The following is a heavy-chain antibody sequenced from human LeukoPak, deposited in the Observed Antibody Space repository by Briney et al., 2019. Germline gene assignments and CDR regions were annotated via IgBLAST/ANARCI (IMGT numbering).Heavy chain of an antibody. D-gene: IGHD6-13*01. CDR1: GSRFASYW. V-gene: IGHV5-51*01. Sequence: GASLKISFKGSGSRFASYWIGWVRPMPGKGLGWMGMIYPGDSDTRYSPSFQGQVTISADKSISTAYLQWSSLKASDTAMYYCARGYTSSCPDLWGQGTLVTVSS. J-gene: IGHJ5*02. CDR3: ARGYTSSCPDL. CDR2: IYPGDSDT.